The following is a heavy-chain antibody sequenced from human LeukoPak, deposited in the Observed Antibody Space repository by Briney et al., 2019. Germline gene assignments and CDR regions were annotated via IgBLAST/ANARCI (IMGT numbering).Heavy chain of an antibody. Sequence: GASVKVSCKASGYTFTNYHMHWVRQAAGQGLEWMGIINPRGGSTTYAQKIQGRVTMTSDTSTGTFYMQLSSLTSEDTAVYYCARDGGHYGDSDSWGQGTRVTVSA. CDR2: INPRGGST. V-gene: IGHV1-46*01. CDR1: GYTFTNYH. J-gene: IGHJ4*02. D-gene: IGHD4-17*01. CDR3: ARDGGHYGDSDS.